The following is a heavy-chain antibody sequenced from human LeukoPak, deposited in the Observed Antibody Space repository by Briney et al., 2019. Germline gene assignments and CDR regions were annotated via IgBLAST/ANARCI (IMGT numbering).Heavy chain of an antibody. CDR1: GFTFSSYS. CDR2: ISSSSSTI. CDR3: ASRGVAAVGIALGY. V-gene: IGHV3-48*01. Sequence: GGSLRLSCAASGFTFSSYSMNWVRQAPGKGLEWVSYISSSSSTIYYADSVKGRFTISRDNAKNSLYLQMNSLRAEDTAVYHCASRGVAAVGIALGYWGQGTLVTVSS. J-gene: IGHJ4*02. D-gene: IGHD3-10*01.